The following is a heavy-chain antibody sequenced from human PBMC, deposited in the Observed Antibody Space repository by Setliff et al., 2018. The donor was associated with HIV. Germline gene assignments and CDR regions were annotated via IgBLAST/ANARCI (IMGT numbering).Heavy chain of an antibody. J-gene: IGHJ4*02. D-gene: IGHD1-26*01. CDR2: IIPIFGTA. V-gene: IGHV1-69*13. CDR3: ASGSHGEGATDY. CDR1: GGTFSSYA. Sequence: GASVKVSCKASGGTFSSYAISRVRQAPGQGLEWMGGIIPIFGTANYAQKFQGRVTITADESTNTAYMELSSLRSEDTAVYYCASGSHGEGATDYWGLGTLVTVSS.